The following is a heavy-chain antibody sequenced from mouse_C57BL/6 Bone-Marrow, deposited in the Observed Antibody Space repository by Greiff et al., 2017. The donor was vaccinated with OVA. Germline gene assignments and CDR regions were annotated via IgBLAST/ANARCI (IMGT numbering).Heavy chain of an antibody. J-gene: IGHJ3*01. Sequence: VQVVESGAELARPGASVKLSCKASGYTFTSYGISWVKQRTGQGLEWIGEIYPRSGNTYYNEKFKGKATLTADKSSSTAYMELRSLTSEDSAVYFCARGPHYYGSSSWFAYWGKGTLVTVSA. V-gene: IGHV1-81*01. CDR1: GYTFTSYG. CDR2: IYPRSGNT. CDR3: ARGPHYYGSSSWFAY. D-gene: IGHD1-1*01.